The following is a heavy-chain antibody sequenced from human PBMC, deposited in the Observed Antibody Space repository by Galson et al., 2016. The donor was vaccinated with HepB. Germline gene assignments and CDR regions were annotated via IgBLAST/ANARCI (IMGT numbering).Heavy chain of an antibody. Sequence: SLRLSCAASGFTFSDYAMSWVRQAPGKGLEWVSGISGNGGRTYYADSVEGRFTISRDNSKNTLYLQMNSPRAEDTAIYYCAQSSYDYVWGSYRFDSWGQGTLVTVSS. J-gene: IGHJ4*02. D-gene: IGHD3-16*02. CDR3: AQSSYDYVWGSYRFDS. V-gene: IGHV3-23*01. CDR1: GFTFSDYA. CDR2: ISGNGGRT.